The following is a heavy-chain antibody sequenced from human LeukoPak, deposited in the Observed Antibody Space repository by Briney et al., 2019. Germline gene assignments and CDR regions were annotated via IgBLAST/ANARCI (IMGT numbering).Heavy chain of an antibody. V-gene: IGHV3-74*01. D-gene: IGHD3-10*01. J-gene: IGHJ4*02. CDR1: GFTFSSYA. Sequence: GGSLRLSCAASGFTFSSYAMSWVRQAPGKGLEWVSHINSDGRTTDYADSVRGRFTISRDNAKNTLYLQMNRLTVEDTAVYYCGRGMRDYYGLDYWGQGFLVTVSS. CDR2: INSDGRTT. CDR3: GRGMRDYYGLDY.